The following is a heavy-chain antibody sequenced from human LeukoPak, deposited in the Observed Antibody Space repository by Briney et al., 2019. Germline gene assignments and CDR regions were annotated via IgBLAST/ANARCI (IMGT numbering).Heavy chain of an antibody. CDR3: ARGPDYGDHQRPDYYYFGMDV. CDR1: GDSFSNYY. CDR2: IFYSGST. J-gene: IGHJ6*04. D-gene: IGHD4-17*01. V-gene: IGHV4-59*01. Sequence: SETLSLICTVSGDSFSNYYWTWIRQPPGKGLEWIGYIFYSGSTNFNPSLKSRVTMSVDTSKNQFSLKLSSVTAADTAVYHCARGPDYGDHQRPDYYYFGMDVWGKGTTVTVSS.